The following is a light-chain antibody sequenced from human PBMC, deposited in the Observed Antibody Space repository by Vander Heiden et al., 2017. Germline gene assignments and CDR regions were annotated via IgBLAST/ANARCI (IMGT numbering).Light chain of an antibody. Sequence: DIQLTQSPSFLSASVGDRVTITCRASQGISSYLAWYQQKPGKAPKLLIYAASTLQSGVLSRFSGSGSGTEFTLTISSLQPEDFATYYCQQLNSYPQITFGQGTRLEIK. J-gene: IGKJ5*01. V-gene: IGKV1-9*01. CDR1: QGISSY. CDR2: AAS. CDR3: QQLNSYPQIT.